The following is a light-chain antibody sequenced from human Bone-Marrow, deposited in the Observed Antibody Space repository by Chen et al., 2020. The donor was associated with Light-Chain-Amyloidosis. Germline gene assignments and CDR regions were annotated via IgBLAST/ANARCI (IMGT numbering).Light chain of an antibody. Sequence: SYLLTPPSSVSGAPGQRATIACGGKNSGSTSVHWYQQTPGQAPLRVVYDDSDRPSGIPERLSGSNSGNTATLTISRVEAGDEADYYCQVWDRSSDRPVFGGGTKLTVL. CDR2: DDS. J-gene: IGLJ3*02. CDR3: QVWDRSSDRPV. CDR1: NSGSTS. V-gene: IGLV3-21*02.